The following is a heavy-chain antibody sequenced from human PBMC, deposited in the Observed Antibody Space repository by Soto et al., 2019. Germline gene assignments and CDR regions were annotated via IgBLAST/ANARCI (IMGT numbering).Heavy chain of an antibody. CDR1: GGTLNSYT. CDR3: SIRNSYGRGDF. D-gene: IGHD4-17*01. Sequence: QVQLVQSGAEVKKPGSSVRVSCKASGGTLNSYTISWVRQAPGQGLEWMGGIIPVFGTTDYAQKFQGRVTITAAQSTGTAYLALFSLRSEATAIYYCSIRNSYGRGDFWGQGTLVTVSS. J-gene: IGHJ4*02. CDR2: IIPVFGTT. V-gene: IGHV1-69*01.